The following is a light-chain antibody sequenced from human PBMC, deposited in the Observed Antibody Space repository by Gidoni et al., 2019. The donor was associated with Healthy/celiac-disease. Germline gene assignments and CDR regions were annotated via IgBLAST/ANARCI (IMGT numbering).Light chain of an antibody. CDR1: QDISNY. Sequence: DIQMTQSPSSLSASVGHRVTITCQSSQDISNYLNGYQQKPGKAPKLLIYDASNLETGVPSRFSGSGSGTDFTFTISSLQPEDIATYYCQQYDNXXLTFGGGTKVEX. V-gene: IGKV1-33*01. J-gene: IGKJ4*01. CDR3: QQYDNXXLT. CDR2: DAS.